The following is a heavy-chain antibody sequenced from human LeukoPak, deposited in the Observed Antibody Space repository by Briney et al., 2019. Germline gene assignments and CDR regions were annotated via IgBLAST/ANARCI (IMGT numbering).Heavy chain of an antibody. Sequence: SETLSLTCTVSGYSISSGFHWAWIRQPPGKGLEWIGTIYHSGSTYYNPSLKSRVSISVDTSKNQFSLKLSSVTAADTAVYYCARADEAAQQVDYWGQGTLVTVSS. D-gene: IGHD6-6*01. J-gene: IGHJ4*02. CDR3: ARADEAAQQVDY. V-gene: IGHV4-38-2*02. CDR2: IYHSGST. CDR1: GYSISSGFH.